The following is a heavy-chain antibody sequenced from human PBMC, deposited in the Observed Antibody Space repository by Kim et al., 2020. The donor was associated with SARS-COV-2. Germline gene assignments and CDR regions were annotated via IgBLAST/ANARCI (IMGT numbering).Heavy chain of an antibody. Sequence: GGSLRLSCAASGFTFSSYWMHWVRQAPGKGLVWVSRINSDGSSTSYADSVKGRFTISRDNAKNTLYLQMNSLRAEDTAVYYCARDSVRYYDSSGYSMRYYYGMDVWGQGTTVTVSS. CDR3: ARDSVRYYDSSGYSMRYYYGMDV. D-gene: IGHD3-22*01. V-gene: IGHV3-74*01. CDR1: GFTFSSYW. CDR2: INSDGSST. J-gene: IGHJ6*02.